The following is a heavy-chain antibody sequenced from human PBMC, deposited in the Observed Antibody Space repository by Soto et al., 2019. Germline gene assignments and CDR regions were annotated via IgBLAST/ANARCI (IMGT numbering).Heavy chain of an antibody. CDR1: GGSISSGGYY. CDR3: ARGSRVFLEWLPIDYYYGMDV. Sequence: SETLSLTCTVSGGSISSGGYYWSWIRQHPGKGLEWIGYIYYSGSTYYNPSLKSRVTISVDTSKNQFSLKLSSVTAADTAVYYCARGSRVFLEWLPIDYYYGMDVRGQGTTLTVS. J-gene: IGHJ6*02. V-gene: IGHV4-31*03. CDR2: IYYSGST. D-gene: IGHD3-3*01.